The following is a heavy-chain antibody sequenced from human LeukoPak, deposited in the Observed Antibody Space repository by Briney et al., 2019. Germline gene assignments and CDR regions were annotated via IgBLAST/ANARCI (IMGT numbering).Heavy chain of an antibody. CDR1: GFTFSSYS. D-gene: IGHD3-16*01. Sequence: GESLILSCAASGFTFSSYSVNWVRQAPGKGLEWVSIISRDSRTIIYADSVKGRFTISRDNARNSLYLQMNSLRAEDTAVYFCAASPPGGPIDYWGQGALVSVSS. J-gene: IGHJ4*02. CDR3: AASPPGGPIDY. V-gene: IGHV3-21*01. CDR2: ISRDSRTI.